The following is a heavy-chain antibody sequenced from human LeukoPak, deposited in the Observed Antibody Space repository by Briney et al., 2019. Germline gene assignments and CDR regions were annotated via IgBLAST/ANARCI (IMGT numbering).Heavy chain of an antibody. CDR1: GGSLTTTSYY. CDR3: ARGDSSGYYYGIAFDI. V-gene: IGHV4-31*03. D-gene: IGHD3-22*01. J-gene: IGHJ3*02. CDR2: IYYTGST. Sequence: SETLSLTCTVSGGSLTTTSYYWNWIRQHPGKGLEWIGYIYYTGSTYYNPSLKSRVTTSVDTTKNQFSLKLSSVTAADTAVYYCARGDSSGYYYGIAFDIWGQGTMVTVSS.